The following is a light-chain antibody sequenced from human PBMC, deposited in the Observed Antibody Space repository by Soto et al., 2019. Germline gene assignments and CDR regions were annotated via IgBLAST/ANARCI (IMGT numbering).Light chain of an antibody. Sequence: QSALTQPASVSGSPGQSITISCTGTSSDVGSYNFVSRYQQHPGKAPKLLIYDVTNRPSGVSSRFSGSTSGNTASLAISGRQAEDEADYHCCSYSGSNTLVFGGWTKVTVL. CDR3: CSYSGSNTLV. CDR1: SSDVGSYNF. CDR2: DVT. J-gene: IGLJ2*01. V-gene: IGLV2-14*03.